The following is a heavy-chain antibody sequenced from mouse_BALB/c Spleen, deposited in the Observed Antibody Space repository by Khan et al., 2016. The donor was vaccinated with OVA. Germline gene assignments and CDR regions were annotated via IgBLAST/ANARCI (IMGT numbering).Heavy chain of an antibody. V-gene: IGHV1S136*01. CDR2: INPYNGAT. J-gene: IGHJ2*01. D-gene: IGHD2-12*01. CDR3: SRGNWQSYYIDY. CDR1: GYIFTGYI. Sequence: VRLQQSGPELLKPGASVRMSCKASGYIFTGYIMHWVKQKPGQGLEWIGYINPYNGATKYNEDFKGKATLTSDKSSSTAYMEFSSLTSEDSAVYYCSRGNWQSYYIDYWGQGTTLTVSS.